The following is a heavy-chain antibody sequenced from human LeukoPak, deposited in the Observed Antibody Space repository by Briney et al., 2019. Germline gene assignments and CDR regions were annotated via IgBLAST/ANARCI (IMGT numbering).Heavy chain of an antibody. J-gene: IGHJ4*02. D-gene: IGHD3-10*01. CDR2: ISGSGGST. Sequence: PGGSLRLSCAASGFTFISYAMSWVRQAPGKGLDWVSAISGSGGSTYYADSVKGRFTISRDNSKNTLYLQMNSLRAEDTAVYYCARYGSGAEFDYWGQGTLVTVSS. CDR3: ARYGSGAEFDY. V-gene: IGHV3-23*01. CDR1: GFTFISYA.